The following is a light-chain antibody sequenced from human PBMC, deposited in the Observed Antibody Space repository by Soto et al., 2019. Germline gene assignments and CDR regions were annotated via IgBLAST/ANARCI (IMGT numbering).Light chain of an antibody. Sequence: EIVLTQSPATLSLSPGERATLSCRASQSVSSNLAWYQQKPGQAPGLLIYDASNRATGIPARFSGSGSGTDFTLTISSLEPEDFAVYYCQQRSNWLSFGGGTKVEIK. CDR3: QQRSNWLS. CDR2: DAS. CDR1: QSVSSN. J-gene: IGKJ4*01. V-gene: IGKV3-11*01.